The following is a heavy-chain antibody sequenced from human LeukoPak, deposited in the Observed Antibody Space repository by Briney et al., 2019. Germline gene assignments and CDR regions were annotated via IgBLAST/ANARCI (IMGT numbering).Heavy chain of an antibody. Sequence: GRSLRLSCAASGFTFSNYAIHWVRQAPGKGLEWVAVISYDGSNKYYEDSVKGRFTISRDNSKNTLYLQMNSLRAEDTAVYYCAKDQYSSSWYYFDYWGQGTLVTVSS. J-gene: IGHJ4*02. CDR1: GFTFSNYA. CDR2: ISYDGSNK. CDR3: AKDQYSSSWYYFDY. D-gene: IGHD6-13*01. V-gene: IGHV3-30-3*01.